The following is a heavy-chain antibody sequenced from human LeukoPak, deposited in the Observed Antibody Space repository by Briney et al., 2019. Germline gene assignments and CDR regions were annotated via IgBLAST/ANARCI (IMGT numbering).Heavy chain of an antibody. V-gene: IGHV3-23*01. CDR3: TRNSGWYGLS. Sequence: PGGSLRLSCAASGFTFSSYAMTWVRQAPGKGLEWVSAISGSGDSTYYADSVKGLFTISRDNSNNTLFLHLNSLRGEDTAVYYCTRNSGWYGLSWGQGTLVTVSS. J-gene: IGHJ1*01. D-gene: IGHD6-19*01. CDR1: GFTFSSYA. CDR2: ISGSGDST.